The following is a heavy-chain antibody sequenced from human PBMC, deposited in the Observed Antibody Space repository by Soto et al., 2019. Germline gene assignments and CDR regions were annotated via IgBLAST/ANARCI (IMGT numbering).Heavy chain of an antibody. V-gene: IGHV3-53*02. CDR2: IYSGGRT. J-gene: IGHJ4*02. CDR3: ARGGDGSSFDY. D-gene: IGHD1-26*01. CDR1: GFTLSNTY. Sequence: EVQLVETGGGLIQPGGSLRLSCAASGFTLSNTYINWVRQAPGKGLEWVSVIYSGGRTDYAASVKGRFTISRDNSKNTLYIQMNSLRAADTAVYYCARGGDGSSFDYWGQGTLVTVSS.